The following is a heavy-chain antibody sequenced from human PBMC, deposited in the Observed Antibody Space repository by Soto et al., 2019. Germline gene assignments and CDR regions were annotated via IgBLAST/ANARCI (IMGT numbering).Heavy chain of an antibody. Sequence: EVQLLESGGGLVQPGGSLRLSCAASGFPFTGYAMSWVRQAPGKGLEWVSAISGHGDATFYADSVKGRFTISRDNSKNTLSLHMNSLRAEDTALYYCSNSRVRMVRGIIIIHNYWGQGTLVTVSS. CDR3: SNSRVRMVRGIIIIHNY. J-gene: IGHJ4*02. CDR2: ISGHGDAT. V-gene: IGHV3-23*01. D-gene: IGHD3-10*01. CDR1: GFPFTGYA.